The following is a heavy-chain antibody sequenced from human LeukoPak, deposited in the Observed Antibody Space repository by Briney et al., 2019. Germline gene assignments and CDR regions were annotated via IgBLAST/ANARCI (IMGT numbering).Heavy chain of an antibody. Sequence: PSETLSLTCTVSGGSISSSSYYWGWIRQTPGKGLEWIGSIYYSGSTYYNPSLKSRVTISVDTSKNQFSLKLSSVTAADTAVYYCARRNQVLREYYYDSSGYLYFDYWGQGTLVTVSS. J-gene: IGHJ4*02. CDR1: GGSISSSSYY. CDR3: ARRNQVLREYYYDSSGYLYFDY. D-gene: IGHD3-22*01. CDR2: IYYSGST. V-gene: IGHV4-39*01.